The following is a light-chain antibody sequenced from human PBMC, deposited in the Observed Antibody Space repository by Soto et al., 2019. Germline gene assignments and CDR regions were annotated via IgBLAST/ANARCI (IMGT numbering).Light chain of an antibody. Sequence: QSVLTQHPSAYVSPGQSVTHSCTGTSSDVRGYTYGSWYQQHPGKAPNLMIYEINKRPSGGPDPFSGSKSGSMASLTVSGLQAEDEADYYCSSFAGSGTVFGTGTKVTVL. CDR1: SSDVRGYTY. V-gene: IGLV2-8*01. J-gene: IGLJ1*01. CDR3: SSFAGSGTV. CDR2: EIN.